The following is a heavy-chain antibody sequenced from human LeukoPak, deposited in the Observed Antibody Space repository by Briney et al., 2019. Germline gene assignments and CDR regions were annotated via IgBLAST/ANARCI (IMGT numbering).Heavy chain of an antibody. CDR1: GFTFSDYY. CDR2: ISSSGSTI. Sequence: GGSQRLSCAASGFTFSDYYMSWIRQAPGKGLEWVSYISSSGSTIYYADSVKGRFTISRDNAKNSLYLQMNSLRAEDTAVYYCARGAVLLWFGESAGDAFDIWGQGTMVTVSS. J-gene: IGHJ3*02. D-gene: IGHD3-10*01. CDR3: ARGAVLLWFGESAGDAFDI. V-gene: IGHV3-11*01.